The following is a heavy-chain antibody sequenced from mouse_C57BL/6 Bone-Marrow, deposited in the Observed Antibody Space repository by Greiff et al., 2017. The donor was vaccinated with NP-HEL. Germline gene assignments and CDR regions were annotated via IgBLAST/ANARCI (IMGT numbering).Heavy chain of an antibody. CDR3: ARRGGLRRYFDV. CDR1: GYTFTSYG. Sequence: VQLQQSGAELARPGASVKLSCKASGYTFTSYGISWVKQRPGQGLEWIGEIYPRSGNTYYNEKFKGKATLTADKSSSTAYMELRSLTSEDSAVYFCARRGGLRRYFDVWGTGTTVTVSS. V-gene: IGHV1-81*01. J-gene: IGHJ1*03. D-gene: IGHD2-4*01. CDR2: IYPRSGNT.